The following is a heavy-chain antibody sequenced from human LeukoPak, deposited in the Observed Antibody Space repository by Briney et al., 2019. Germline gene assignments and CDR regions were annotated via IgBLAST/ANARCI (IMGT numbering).Heavy chain of an antibody. D-gene: IGHD2-15*01. CDR2: IYYSGST. V-gene: IGHV4-59*01. Sequence: YPSETLSLTCTVSGGSISSYYWSWIRQPPGKGLEWIGYIYYSGSTNYNPSLKSRVTISVDTSKNQFSLKLSSVTAADTAVYYCARYAVVVVAATPKDAFDIWGQGTMVTVSS. J-gene: IGHJ3*02. CDR1: GGSISSYY. CDR3: ARYAVVVVAATPKDAFDI.